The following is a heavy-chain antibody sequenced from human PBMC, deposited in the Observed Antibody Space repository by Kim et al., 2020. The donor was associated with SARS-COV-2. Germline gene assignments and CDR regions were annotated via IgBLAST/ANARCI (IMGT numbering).Heavy chain of an antibody. V-gene: IGHV4-61*02. J-gene: IGHJ4*02. D-gene: IGHD3-22*01. CDR2: IYTSGST. CDR3: AREVYYYDSSGYYSGRALFDY. CDR1: GGSISSGSYY. Sequence: SETLSLTCTVSGGSISSGSYYWSWIRQPAGKGLEWIGRIYTSGSTNYNPSLKSRVTISVDTSKNQFSLKLSSVTAADTAVYYCAREVYYYDSSGYYSGRALFDYWGQGTLVTVSS.